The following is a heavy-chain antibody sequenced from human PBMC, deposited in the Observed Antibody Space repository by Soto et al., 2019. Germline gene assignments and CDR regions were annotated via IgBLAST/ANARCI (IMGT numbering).Heavy chain of an antibody. D-gene: IGHD6-13*01. CDR2: IKPDGSEQ. CDR3: ATVPWTAAAS. Sequence: GGFLRLSCAASGFTFSSNWMNWVRQAPGKGLEWVATIKPDGSEQDYVESVKGRFTISRDNAKNSVHLQMNSLRAEDTAVYYCATVPWTAAASWGQGTLVTVSS. V-gene: IGHV3-7*01. J-gene: IGHJ5*02. CDR1: GFTFSSNW.